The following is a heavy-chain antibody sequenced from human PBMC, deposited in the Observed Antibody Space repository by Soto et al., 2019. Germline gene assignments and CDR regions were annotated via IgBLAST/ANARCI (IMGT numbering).Heavy chain of an antibody. D-gene: IGHD4-4*01. Sequence: PGESLKISCKGSGYSFTIYWIRWVRQMPGKGLEWMGRIDPSDSYTNYSPSFQGHVTISADKSISTAYLQWSSLKASDTAVYYCARGAKLQYPYYYYGMDVWGQGTTVTVSS. CDR3: ARGAKLQYPYYYYGMDV. V-gene: IGHV5-10-1*01. CDR2: IDPSDSYT. CDR1: GYSFTIYW. J-gene: IGHJ6*02.